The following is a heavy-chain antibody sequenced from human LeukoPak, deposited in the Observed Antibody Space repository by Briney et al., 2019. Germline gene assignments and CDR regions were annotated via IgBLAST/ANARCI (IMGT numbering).Heavy chain of an antibody. CDR1: GFNLNGYW. CDR2: INQDGSEK. V-gene: IGHV3-7*05. CDR3: TTFYSRLTDY. D-gene: IGHD2/OR15-2a*01. J-gene: IGHJ4*02. Sequence: GALRLSCAASGFNLNGYWISWVRQAPGKGLEWLANINQDGSEKYYVDSVKGRFTISRDNAKNSLYLQMNSLRAEDTAVYYCTTFYSRLTDYWGQGTLVTVSS.